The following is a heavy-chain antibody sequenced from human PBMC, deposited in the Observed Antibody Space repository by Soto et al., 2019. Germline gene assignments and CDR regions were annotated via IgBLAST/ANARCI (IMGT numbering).Heavy chain of an antibody. CDR1: GYTFTSYA. D-gene: IGHD5-18*01. J-gene: IGHJ4*02. CDR2: INAGNGNT. Sequence: ASVKVSCKASGYTFTSYAMHWVRQAPGQRLEWMGGINAGNGNTKYSQKFQGRVTITRDTAASTAYMELSSLRSEDTAVYYCASDVDTDMVSPGHYWGQGTLVTVSS. V-gene: IGHV1-3*01. CDR3: ASDVDTDMVSPGHY.